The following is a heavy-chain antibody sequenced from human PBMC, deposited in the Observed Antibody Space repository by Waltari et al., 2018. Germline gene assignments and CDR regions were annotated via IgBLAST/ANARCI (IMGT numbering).Heavy chain of an antibody. CDR1: GGTFSSYA. V-gene: IGHV1-69*12. CDR3: ARWLSSGEVDY. J-gene: IGHJ4*02. Sequence: QVQLVQSGAEVKKPGSSVKVSCKASGGTFSSYAISWVRQASGQGLEWMGGIIPFFCSANYAKNFEGRVTITADESTSTAYMELSSLRSKDTAVYYCARWLSSGEVDYWGQGTLVTVSS. CDR2: IIPFFCSA. D-gene: IGHD2-15*01.